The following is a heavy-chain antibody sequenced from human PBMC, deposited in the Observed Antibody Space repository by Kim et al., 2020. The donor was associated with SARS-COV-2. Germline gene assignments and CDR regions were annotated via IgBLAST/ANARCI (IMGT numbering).Heavy chain of an antibody. CDR2: IWYDGSNK. CDR3: ARDRSGWYDPWWFDP. V-gene: IGHV3-33*01. Sequence: GGSLRLSCAASGFTFSSYGMHWVRQAPGKGLEWVAVIWYDGSNKYYADSVKGRFTISRDNSKNTLYLQMNSLRAEDTAVYYCARDRSGWYDPWWFDPWGQGTLVTVSS. CDR1: GFTFSSYG. D-gene: IGHD6-19*01. J-gene: IGHJ5*02.